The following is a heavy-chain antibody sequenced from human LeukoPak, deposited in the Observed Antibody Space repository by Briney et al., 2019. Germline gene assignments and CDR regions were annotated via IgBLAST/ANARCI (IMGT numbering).Heavy chain of an antibody. CDR2: TYHSGST. V-gene: IGHV4-4*02. CDR1: GVSISSSNW. J-gene: IGHJ6*03. D-gene: IGHD3-10*01. CDR3: ARARRRSITMVRGAKTPYYMDV. Sequence: SETLSLTCAVSGVSISSSNWWSWVRQPPGKGLEWFGETYHSGSTNYNPSLKSRVTISVDTSKNQFSLKLSSVTAADTAVYYCARARRRSITMVRGAKTPYYMDVWGKGTTVTISS.